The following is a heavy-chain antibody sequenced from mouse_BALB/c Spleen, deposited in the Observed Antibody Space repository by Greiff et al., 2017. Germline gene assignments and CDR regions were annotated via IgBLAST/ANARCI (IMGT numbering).Heavy chain of an antibody. V-gene: IGHV14-1*02. CDR2: IDPENGNT. D-gene: IGHD1-1*01. Sequence: EVMLVESGAELVRPGALVKLSCKASGFNIKDYYMHWVKQRPEQGLEWIGWIDPENGNTIYDPKFQGKASITADTSSNTAYLQLSSLTSEDTAVYYCAYYYGSSSHYAMDYWGQGTSVTVSS. CDR3: AYYYGSSSHYAMDY. J-gene: IGHJ4*01. CDR1: GFNIKDYY.